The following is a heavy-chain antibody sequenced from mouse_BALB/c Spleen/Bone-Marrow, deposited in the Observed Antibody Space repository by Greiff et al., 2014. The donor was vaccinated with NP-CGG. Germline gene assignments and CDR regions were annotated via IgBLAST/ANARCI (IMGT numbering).Heavy chain of an antibody. V-gene: IGHV5-4*02. CDR1: GFTFSDYY. J-gene: IGHJ4*01. CDR3: ARDRGVQGYAMDY. D-gene: IGHD2-14*01. Sequence: DVMLVESGGGLVKPGGSLKLSCAASGFTFSDYYMYWVRQTPEKRLEWVATISDGGSYTYYPDSVKGRFTISRDIAKNNLYLQMSSLKSEDTAMYYCARDRGVQGYAMDYWGHGTSVTVSS. CDR2: ISDGGSYT.